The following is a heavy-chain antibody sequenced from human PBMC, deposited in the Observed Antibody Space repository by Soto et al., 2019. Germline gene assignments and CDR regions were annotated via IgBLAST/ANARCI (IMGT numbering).Heavy chain of an antibody. J-gene: IGHJ5*02. D-gene: IGHD1-1*01. Sequence: QVQLQESGPGPVKPSQTLSLTCTVSGGSISSGGYYWSWIRQHPGKGLEWIGYIYYSGSTYYNPSLKSRVTISVDTSKYQFSLKLSSLIYAATSLYYCARVPGPWGQGILVTVSS. CDR1: GGSISSGGYY. V-gene: IGHV4-31*03. CDR2: IYYSGST. CDR3: ARVPGP.